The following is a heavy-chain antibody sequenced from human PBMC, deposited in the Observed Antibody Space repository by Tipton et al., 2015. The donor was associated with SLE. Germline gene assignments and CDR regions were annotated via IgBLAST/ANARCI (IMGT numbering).Heavy chain of an antibody. V-gene: IGHV4-39*07. CDR3: ARFPTYHFDL. CDR1: GDSITSGSYY. Sequence: TLSLTCSVSGDSITSGSYYWVWIRQPPGKGLEWIGRLHYSGRSYYNPSLKSRISISVDTSKNQFSLNLSSVTAADTAVYYCARFPTYHFDLWGQGTLVTVSS. D-gene: IGHD2-2*01. J-gene: IGHJ4*02. CDR2: LHYSGRS.